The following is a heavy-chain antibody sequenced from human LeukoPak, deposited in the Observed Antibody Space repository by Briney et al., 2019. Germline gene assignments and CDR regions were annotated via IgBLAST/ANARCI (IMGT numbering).Heavy chain of an antibody. CDR2: INPSGGST. CDR1: GYTFTSYY. Sequence: ASVKVSCKASGYTFTSYYMHWVRQAPGQGLEWMGVINPSGGSTSYAQKFQGRVTMTRDTSTSTVYMELSSLSSEDTAVYYCARGGRERYSSGWTDAFDIWGQGTMVTVSS. V-gene: IGHV1-46*01. D-gene: IGHD6-19*01. CDR3: ARGGRERYSSGWTDAFDI. J-gene: IGHJ3*02.